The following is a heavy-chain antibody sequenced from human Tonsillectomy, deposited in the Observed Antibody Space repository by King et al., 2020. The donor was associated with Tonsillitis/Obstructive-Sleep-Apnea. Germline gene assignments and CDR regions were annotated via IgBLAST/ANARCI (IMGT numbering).Heavy chain of an antibody. V-gene: IGHV3-21*01. J-gene: IGHJ4*02. CDR1: GFTFSSYN. CDR3: AREYSSSQPPDY. CDR2: ISSSSSYI. Sequence: DVQLVESGGGLVKPGGSLRLSCAASGFTFSSYNMNWVRQAPGKGLEWVSSISSSSSYIYYADSVKGRFTISRDNAKNSLYLQMNSLRAEDTAVYYCAREYSSSQPPDYWGQGTLVTVSS. D-gene: IGHD6-13*01.